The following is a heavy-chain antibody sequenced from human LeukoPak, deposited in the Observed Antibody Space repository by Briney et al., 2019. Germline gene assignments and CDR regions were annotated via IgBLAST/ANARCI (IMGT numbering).Heavy chain of an antibody. V-gene: IGHV3-23*01. CDR3: ARDVSRIAAAGG. D-gene: IGHD6-13*01. Sequence: GRSLRLSCAASGFIFSSYDMSWVRQAPGKGLEWDSVISGSGDTTYYADSVKGRFTISRDNSKNTLHLQMDSLRAEDTAIYFCARDVSRIAAAGGWGQGTLVTVSS. J-gene: IGHJ4*02. CDR2: ISGSGDTT. CDR1: GFIFSSYD.